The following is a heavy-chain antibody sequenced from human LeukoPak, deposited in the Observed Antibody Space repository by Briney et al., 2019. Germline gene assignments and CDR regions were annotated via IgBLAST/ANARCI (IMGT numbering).Heavy chain of an antibody. D-gene: IGHD2-2*01. V-gene: IGHV3-11*01. CDR1: GFTFSDYY. Sequence: GGSLRLSCAASGFTFSDYYMSWIRQAPGKGVEGVSYISSSGITIYYAASVKGRFTISRDNAKNSLYLQMNSLRAEATAVYYCASPLGYCSSTSCYYDYYMDVWGKGTTVTVSS. CDR2: ISSSGITI. J-gene: IGHJ6*03. CDR3: ASPLGYCSSTSCYYDYYMDV.